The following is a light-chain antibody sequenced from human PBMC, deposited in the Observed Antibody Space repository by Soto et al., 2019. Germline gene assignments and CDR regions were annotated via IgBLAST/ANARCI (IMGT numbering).Light chain of an antibody. V-gene: IGLV2-14*01. CDR3: ASFRSGTILV. J-gene: IGLJ1*01. CDR1: SRDVGGYNY. Sequence: QSALTQSASVSGSPGQSITISCTGTSRDVGGYNYVSWYQHHPGKVPKLLIYEVHNRPSGVSNRFSGSKAGNTASLTISGLLDDDEADYFCASFRSGTILVFGTGTKV. CDR2: EVH.